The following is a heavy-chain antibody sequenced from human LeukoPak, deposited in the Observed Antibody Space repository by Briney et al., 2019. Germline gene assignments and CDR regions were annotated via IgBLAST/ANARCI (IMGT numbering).Heavy chain of an antibody. J-gene: IGHJ5*02. Sequence: GGSLRLSCAASGFTFDDYGMSWVRQAPGKGLEWVSGINWNGGSTGYADSVKGRFTISRDNAKNSLYLQMNSLRAEDTALYYCARDPRLRVDTAMVTMGWFDPWGQGTLVTVSS. D-gene: IGHD5-18*01. V-gene: IGHV3-20*04. CDR1: GFTFDDYG. CDR3: ARDPRLRVDTAMVTMGWFDP. CDR2: INWNGGST.